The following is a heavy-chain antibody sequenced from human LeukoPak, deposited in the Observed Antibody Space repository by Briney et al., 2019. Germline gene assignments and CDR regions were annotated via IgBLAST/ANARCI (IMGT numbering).Heavy chain of an antibody. Sequence: GRSLKLSCAASGFTFSDYGIHWVRQAPGKGLQWVAVVWFDGSDHYHEDYVKGRFTISRDNSKNTVYLQMNSLRAEDTAVYYCARDLYDHFLDYWGQGAVVTVSS. V-gene: IGHV3-33*01. CDR1: GFTFSDYG. CDR2: VWFDGSDH. D-gene: IGHD3-3*01. CDR3: ARDLYDHFLDY. J-gene: IGHJ4*02.